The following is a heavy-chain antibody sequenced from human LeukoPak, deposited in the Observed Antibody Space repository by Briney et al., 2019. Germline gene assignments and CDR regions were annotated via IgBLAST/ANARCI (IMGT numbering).Heavy chain of an antibody. J-gene: IGHJ4*02. CDR1: GFTFSSYG. Sequence: GGSLRLSCAASGFTFSSYGMHWVRQAPGKGLEWVTFIRYDGSNKYYTDSVKARFTISRDNSKNTLYLQMNSLRAEDTAVYYCARSYDFWSGSRGYWGQGTLVTVSS. CDR3: ARSYDFWSGSRGY. V-gene: IGHV3-30*02. D-gene: IGHD3-3*01. CDR2: IRYDGSNK.